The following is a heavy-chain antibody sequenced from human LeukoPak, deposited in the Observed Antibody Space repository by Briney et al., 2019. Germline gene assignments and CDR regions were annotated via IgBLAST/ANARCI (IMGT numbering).Heavy chain of an antibody. CDR3: AKGWGIPIFGVVTN. Sequence: GGSLRLSCAASGFTFSGYGMHWVRQAPGKGLEWVAFIRYDGNDKYYADSVKGRFTISRDNSKNTLYLQMNSLRAEDTAVYYCAKGWGIPIFGVVTNWGQGTLVTVSS. CDR2: IRYDGNDK. J-gene: IGHJ4*02. CDR1: GFTFSGYG. V-gene: IGHV3-30*02. D-gene: IGHD3-3*01.